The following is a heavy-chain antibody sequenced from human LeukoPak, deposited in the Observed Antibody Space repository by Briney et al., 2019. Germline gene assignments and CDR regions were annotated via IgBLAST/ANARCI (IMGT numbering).Heavy chain of an antibody. Sequence: GESLKISCKGSGYTFSSYWIGWVRQMPGKGLEWMGIIYPGDSDTRYSPSLQGQVTISVDTSIGTAYLQWSSLKVSDTAIYYCARQNDFRLDYWGQGTLVTVSS. CDR1: GYTFSSYW. CDR2: IYPGDSDT. J-gene: IGHJ4*02. V-gene: IGHV5-51*01. D-gene: IGHD3-3*01. CDR3: ARQNDFRLDY.